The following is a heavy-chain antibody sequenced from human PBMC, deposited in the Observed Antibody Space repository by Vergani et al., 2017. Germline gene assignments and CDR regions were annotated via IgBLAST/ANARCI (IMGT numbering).Heavy chain of an antibody. Sequence: EVPLVQSGAEVKKPGESLKISCKGSGYSFTSYWIGWVRQMPGKGLEWMGIIYPGDSDTRYSPSFQGQVTISADKSISTAYLQWSSLKASDTAMYYCARGDTLHGSGSYSDYWGQGTLVTVSS. V-gene: IGHV5-51*01. CDR1: GYSFTSYW. J-gene: IGHJ4*02. CDR3: ARGDTLHGSGSYSDY. CDR2: IYPGDSDT. D-gene: IGHD3-10*01.